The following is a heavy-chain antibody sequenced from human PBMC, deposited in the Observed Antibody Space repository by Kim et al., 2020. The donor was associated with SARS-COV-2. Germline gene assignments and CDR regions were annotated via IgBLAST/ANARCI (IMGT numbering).Heavy chain of an antibody. CDR2: INHSGST. V-gene: IGHV4-34*01. Sequence: SETLSLTCAVYGGSFSGYYWSWIRQPPGKGLEWIGEINHSGSTNYNPSLKSRVTISVDTSKNQFSLKLSSVTAADTAVYYCARGSGPGASSTSRLYYYYYYMDVWGKGTTVTVSS. J-gene: IGHJ6*03. CDR3: ARGSGPGASSTSRLYYYYYYMDV. D-gene: IGHD2-2*01. CDR1: GGSFSGYY.